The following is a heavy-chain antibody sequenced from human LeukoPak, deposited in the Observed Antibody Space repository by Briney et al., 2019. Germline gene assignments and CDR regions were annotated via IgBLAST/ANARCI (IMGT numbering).Heavy chain of an antibody. V-gene: IGHV3-30-3*01. CDR3: ARCRDYDFWSGSAVDY. CDR1: GFIFSSYA. CDR2: ISYDGTNT. Sequence: PGGSLRLSCAASGFIFSSYAMPWVRQAPGKGLEWVAVISYDGTNTDYADSVKGRFTISRDNSKNALYLQMNSLRAEDTAVYYCARCRDYDFWSGSAVDYWGQGTLVTVSS. J-gene: IGHJ4*02. D-gene: IGHD3-3*01.